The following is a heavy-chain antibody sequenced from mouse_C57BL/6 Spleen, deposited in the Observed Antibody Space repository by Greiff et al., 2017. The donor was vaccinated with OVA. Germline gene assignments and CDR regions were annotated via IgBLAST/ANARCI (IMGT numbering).Heavy chain of an antibody. Sequence: QVQLKQSGAELVKPGASVKISCKASGYAFSSYWMNWVKQRPGKGLEWIGQIYPGDGDTNYNGKFKGKATLTADKSSSTAYMQLSSLTSEDSAVYFCARGSYYGNYLSYWYFDVWGTGTTVTVSS. CDR2: IYPGDGDT. J-gene: IGHJ1*03. CDR3: ARGSYYGNYLSYWYFDV. D-gene: IGHD2-1*01. CDR1: GYAFSSYW. V-gene: IGHV1-80*01.